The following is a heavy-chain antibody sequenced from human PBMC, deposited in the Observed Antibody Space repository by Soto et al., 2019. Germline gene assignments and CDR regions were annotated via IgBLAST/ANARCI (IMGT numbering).Heavy chain of an antibody. J-gene: IGHJ4*02. CDR2: INAGNGNT. Sequence: QVQLVQSGAEVKKPGASVKVSCKASGYTFTSYAMHWVRQAPGQRLEWMGWINAGNGNTKYSQTFQGRVTITRDTSASTDYMELSSLRSEDTAVYYCASDLGGWPDYWGQGTLVTVSS. CDR1: GYTFTSYA. D-gene: IGHD2-15*01. CDR3: ASDLGGWPDY. V-gene: IGHV1-3*01.